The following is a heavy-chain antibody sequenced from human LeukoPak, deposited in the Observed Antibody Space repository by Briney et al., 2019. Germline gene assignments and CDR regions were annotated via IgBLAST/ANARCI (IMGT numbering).Heavy chain of an antibody. J-gene: IGHJ3*01. CDR1: GFTFNTYN. CDR2: ISSSTTYI. CDR3: ARDYIVATINNALDL. V-gene: IGHV3-21*01. D-gene: IGHD5-12*01. Sequence: GGSLRLSCAGSGFTFNTYNINWVRQAPGKGLEWVASISSSTTYIFYADSVRGRFTISRDNAKNSLFLQMNSLRAEDTAVNYCARDYIVATINNALDLWGQGTMVTVSS.